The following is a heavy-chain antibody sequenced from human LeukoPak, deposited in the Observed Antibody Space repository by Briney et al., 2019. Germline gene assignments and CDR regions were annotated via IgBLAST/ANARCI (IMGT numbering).Heavy chain of an antibody. J-gene: IGHJ3*02. Sequence: GASVKVSCKASGYTFTSYGISWVRQAPGQGLEWMGWISAYNGNTNYAQKLQGRVTMTTDTSTSTAYMELRSLRSDDTAVYYCVRVGEVVAVGAAFDIWGQGTMVTVSS. CDR1: GYTFTSYG. V-gene: IGHV1-18*01. D-gene: IGHD2-15*01. CDR3: VRVGEVVAVGAAFDI. CDR2: ISAYNGNT.